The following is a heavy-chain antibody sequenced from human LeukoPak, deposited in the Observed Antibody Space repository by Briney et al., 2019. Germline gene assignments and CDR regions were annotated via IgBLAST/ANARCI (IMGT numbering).Heavy chain of an antibody. Sequence: GASVRVSCKASGYTFTSYGISWMRQAPGQGLEWMGWISAYNGNTNYAQKLQGRVTMTTDTSTSTAYMELRSLRSDDTAVYYCARSRYCSSTSCRGAYNWFDPWGQGTLVTVSS. D-gene: IGHD2-2*01. CDR3: ARSRYCSSTSCRGAYNWFDP. J-gene: IGHJ5*02. CDR2: ISAYNGNT. V-gene: IGHV1-18*01. CDR1: GYTFTSYG.